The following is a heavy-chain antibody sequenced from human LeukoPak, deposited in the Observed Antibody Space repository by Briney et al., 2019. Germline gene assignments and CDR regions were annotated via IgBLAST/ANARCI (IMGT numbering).Heavy chain of an antibody. CDR3: ARGGWGADEYFQH. J-gene: IGHJ1*01. Sequence: SETLSLTCTVSGYSISSGYYWGWIRQPPGKGLEWIGSIYQSGSTYYNPSLKSRVTISVDTSKNQFSLKLSSVTAADTAVYYCARGGWGADEYFQHWGQGTLVTVSS. CDR2: IYQSGST. V-gene: IGHV4-38-2*02. CDR1: GYSISSGYY. D-gene: IGHD6-19*01.